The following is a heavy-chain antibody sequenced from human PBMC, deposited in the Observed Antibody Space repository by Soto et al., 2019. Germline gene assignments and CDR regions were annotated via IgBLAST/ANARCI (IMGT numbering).Heavy chain of an antibody. D-gene: IGHD3-10*01. Sequence: EVQLLESGGGLVQPGGSLRLSCAASGFTFSSYAMSWVRQAPGKGLEWVSAISGSGGSTYYADSVKGRFTISRDNSKKTLYLQMNSLRAEDTAVYYCAKEGSAVLWFGELVAFDIWGQGTMVTVSS. CDR2: ISGSGGST. CDR1: GFTFSSYA. CDR3: AKEGSAVLWFGELVAFDI. V-gene: IGHV3-23*01. J-gene: IGHJ3*02.